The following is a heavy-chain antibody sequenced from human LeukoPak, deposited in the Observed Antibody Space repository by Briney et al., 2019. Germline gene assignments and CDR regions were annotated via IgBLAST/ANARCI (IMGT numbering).Heavy chain of an antibody. CDR3: ATSGRSSLAFDV. V-gene: IGHV1-69-2*01. CDR2: VDPEDAKA. Sequence: GATVKISCKSSGYTFSDYYIHWVRQAPGGGRQWLGRVDPEDAKAVYSENLQGRVTITAVSFSVSTYMFLSSLTSEDTAFYYCATSGRSSLAFDVWGQGTVVTVSS. J-gene: IGHJ3*01. D-gene: IGHD3-10*01. CDR1: GYTFSDYY.